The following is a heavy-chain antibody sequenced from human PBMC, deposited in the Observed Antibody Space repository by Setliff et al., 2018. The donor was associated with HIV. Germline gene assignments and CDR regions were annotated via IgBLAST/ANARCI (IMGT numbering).Heavy chain of an antibody. CDR2: ITVGDGNT. D-gene: IGHD6-19*01. Sequence: ASVKVSCKASGYTFTSYAIHWVRQAPGQRLEWMGWITVGDGNTKYSQKFQGRVTITRDTSARTVYMDLVSLISEDTAVYYCARDIGGWSETETEYFQYWGQGTLVTVSS. J-gene: IGHJ1*01. V-gene: IGHV1-3*01. CDR3: ARDIGGWSETETEYFQY. CDR1: GYTFTSYA.